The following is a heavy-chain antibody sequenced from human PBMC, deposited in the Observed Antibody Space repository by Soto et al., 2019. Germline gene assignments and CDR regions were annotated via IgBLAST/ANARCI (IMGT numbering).Heavy chain of an antibody. V-gene: IGHV1-69*13. CDR3: AREDRDRETGLVPAAIDGMDV. CDR1: GGTFSRYS. J-gene: IGHJ6*02. CDR2: IIPIFGIP. Sequence: SVNVSCKASGGTFSRYSITWVRQAPGHGLEWIGRIIPIFGIPTYAQKFQGRVTITADESTSTAYMELSSLRSDDTAVYYCAREDRDRETGLVPAAIDGMDVWGQGTTVTV. D-gene: IGHD2-2*01.